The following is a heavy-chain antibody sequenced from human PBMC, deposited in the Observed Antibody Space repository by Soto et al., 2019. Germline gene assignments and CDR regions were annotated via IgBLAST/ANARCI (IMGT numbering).Heavy chain of an antibody. CDR2: ISSSSSYT. Sequence: QVQLVESGGGLVKPGGSLRLSCAASGFPFSDYYMSWIRQAPGKGLEWISYISSSSSYTEYADSVKGRFTISRDDAKNSLFLQMNSLRVEDTAVYYCARDRRVGGLHVDYWGQGTLVTVSS. CDR1: GFPFSDYY. J-gene: IGHJ4*02. CDR3: ARDRRVGGLHVDY. V-gene: IGHV3-11*06. D-gene: IGHD1-26*01.